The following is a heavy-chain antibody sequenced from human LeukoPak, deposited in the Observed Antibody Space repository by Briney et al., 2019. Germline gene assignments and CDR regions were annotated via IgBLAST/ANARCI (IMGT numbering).Heavy chain of an antibody. Sequence: GASVKVSCKASGGTFSSYAISWVRQAPGQGLEWMGRIIPILGIANYAQKFQGRVTITADKSTSTAYMELSSLRSEDTAVYYCATPKHYYDSSTFDYWGQGTLVTVSS. D-gene: IGHD3-22*01. J-gene: IGHJ4*02. CDR3: ATPKHYYDSSTFDY. CDR1: GGTFSSYA. CDR2: IIPILGIA. V-gene: IGHV1-69*04.